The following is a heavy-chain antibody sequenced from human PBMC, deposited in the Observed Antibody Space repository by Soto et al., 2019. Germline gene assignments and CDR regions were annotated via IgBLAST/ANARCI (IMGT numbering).Heavy chain of an antibody. J-gene: IGHJ3*02. Sequence: PPETPSLACTVSGGSISSYYWRWVRQPPGKGREWIGYIYYSGSTNYNPSLKSRVTISVDTSKNQFSLKLSSVTAADTAVYYCAREGSVGAFDIWGQGTMVTVSS. CDR3: AREGSVGAFDI. D-gene: IGHD6-6*01. CDR1: GGSISSYY. CDR2: IYYSGST. V-gene: IGHV4-59*01.